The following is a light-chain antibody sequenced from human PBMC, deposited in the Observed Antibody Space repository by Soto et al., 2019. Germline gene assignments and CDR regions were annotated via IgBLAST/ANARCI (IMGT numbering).Light chain of an antibody. V-gene: IGKV3-15*01. CDR3: QQRRT. Sequence: IVMTQSPATLSVSPGERATLSCRASRGISSNLAWYQQKPDQAPRLLIYGISTRATDIPARFSGSGSGTDFTLTISSLEPEDFAVYYCQQRRTFGPGTKVDIK. CDR2: GIS. CDR1: RGISSN. J-gene: IGKJ3*01.